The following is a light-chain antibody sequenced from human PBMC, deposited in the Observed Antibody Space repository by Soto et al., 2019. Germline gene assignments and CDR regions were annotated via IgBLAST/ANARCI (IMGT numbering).Light chain of an antibody. CDR3: HQYENWPKT. Sequence: EIFLTQSPGTLSXSXGXXXTXXXRVSQSVSSSFLAWYQQKVGQAPRLLIYGASTRAAGIPARFSGSGSGTEFTLTISGLQSEDFAVYFCHQYENWPKTFGQGTKVDI. J-gene: IGKJ1*01. CDR2: GAS. CDR1: QSVSSSF. V-gene: IGKV3-15*01.